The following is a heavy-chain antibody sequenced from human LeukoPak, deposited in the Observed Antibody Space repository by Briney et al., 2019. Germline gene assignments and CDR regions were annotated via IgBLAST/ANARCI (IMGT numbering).Heavy chain of an antibody. CDR3: ARFPLGYYDSGDSHDAFDI. CDR1: GGSVSSSRHY. J-gene: IGHJ3*02. CDR2: IYYSGDT. Sequence: SETLSLTCSVSGGSVSSSRHYWGWIRQPPGKGLEWIGNIYYSGDTNSNPSLKSRVTISVDTSKNQFSLKLTSVTAADTAVYYCARFPLGYYDSGDSHDAFDIWGQGTMVSVSS. V-gene: IGHV4-39*07. D-gene: IGHD3-22*01.